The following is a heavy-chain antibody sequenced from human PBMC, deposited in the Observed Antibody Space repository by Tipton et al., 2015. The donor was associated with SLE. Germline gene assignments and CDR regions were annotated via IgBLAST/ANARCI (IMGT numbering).Heavy chain of an antibody. CDR1: GGSISNYY. Sequence: GLVKPSETLSLTCTVSGGSISNYYWNWIRQPAGKGLEWIGHVFTSGNTNYHSSLKSRVIISIDTSKNQFSLNLSSVTAADTAVYYCSTDSRTVTTGQRFDPCGQGTTVTVSS. CDR2: VFTSGNT. V-gene: IGHV4-4*08. J-gene: IGHJ6*02. CDR3: STDSRTVTTGQRFDP. D-gene: IGHD4-17*01.